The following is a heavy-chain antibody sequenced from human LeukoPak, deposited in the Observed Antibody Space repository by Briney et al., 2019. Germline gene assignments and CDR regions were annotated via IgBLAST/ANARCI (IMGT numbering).Heavy chain of an antibody. V-gene: IGHV4-39*01. D-gene: IGHD2-15*01. CDR1: GDSVSSTGYY. Sequence: PSETLSLTCTVSGDSVSSTGYYWGWIRQPPGKGLEWIGTIYYSGSTYYNPSLKSRVTMSEDTTRNQVSLRLSSVNAADTAVYYRAEAWARYSHNRGLYAFDVWGQGTMVTV. J-gene: IGHJ3*01. CDR2: IYYSGST. CDR3: AEAWARYSHNRGLYAFDV.